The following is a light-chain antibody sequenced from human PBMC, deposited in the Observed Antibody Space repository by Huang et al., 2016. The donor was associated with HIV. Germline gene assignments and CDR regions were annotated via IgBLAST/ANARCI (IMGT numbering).Light chain of an antibody. V-gene: IGKV3-15*01. CDR1: ESVSRN. Sequence: EIVMTRSPVTLSVSPGEGVTLSCRASESVSRNLAWFQQKPGQAPRLLIYGAVKRATDIPARFSASGSGTEFTLTISSLQSDDFATYYCQQYNNWPPWTFGQGTRVDIK. CDR3: QQYNNWPPWT. J-gene: IGKJ1*01. CDR2: GAV.